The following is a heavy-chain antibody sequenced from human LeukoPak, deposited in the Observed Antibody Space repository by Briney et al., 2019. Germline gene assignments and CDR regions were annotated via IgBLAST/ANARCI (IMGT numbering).Heavy chain of an antibody. J-gene: IGHJ4*02. CDR1: GFTFTSYW. Sequence: GGSLRLSCAASGFTFTSYWMHWVRQAPGKGLVWVSRINIDGSSTTYADSVKGRFTISRDNAKNTVYLQMNSLRAEDTAVYYCATGYRDYGVGYWGQGTPVTVSS. CDR2: INIDGSST. CDR3: ATGYRDYGVGY. D-gene: IGHD5-12*01. V-gene: IGHV3-74*01.